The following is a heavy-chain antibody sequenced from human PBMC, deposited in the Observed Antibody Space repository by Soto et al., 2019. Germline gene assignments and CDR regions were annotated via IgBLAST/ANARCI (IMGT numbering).Heavy chain of an antibody. Sequence: GGSLRLSCAASGFTFSSYGMRWVRQAPGKGLEWVAVISYDGSNKYYADSVKGRFTISRDNSKNTLYLQMNSLRAEDTAVYYCAKGFYDYVWGSYRPETDYWGQGTLVTVSS. J-gene: IGHJ4*02. CDR2: ISYDGSNK. D-gene: IGHD3-16*02. CDR3: AKGFYDYVWGSYRPETDY. CDR1: GFTFSSYG. V-gene: IGHV3-30*18.